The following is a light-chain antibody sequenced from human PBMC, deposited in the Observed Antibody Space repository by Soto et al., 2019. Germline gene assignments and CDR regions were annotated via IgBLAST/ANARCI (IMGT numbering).Light chain of an antibody. CDR2: KAS. V-gene: IGKV1-5*03. Sequence: DIQMTQSPSTLSASVGDRVTITCRASQSVSSWLAWYQQKPGKAPKLLIYKASSVESGVPSRFSGSGSGTEFTLTISSLQPDDFATYYCQQYNSYPWTFGQGTKVEIK. CDR1: QSVSSW. J-gene: IGKJ1*01. CDR3: QQYNSYPWT.